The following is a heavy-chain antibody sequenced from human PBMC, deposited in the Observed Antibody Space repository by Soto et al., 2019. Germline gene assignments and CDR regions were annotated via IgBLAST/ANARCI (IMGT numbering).Heavy chain of an antibody. D-gene: IGHD6-19*01. CDR2: TYYRSKWYN. Sequence: ETLSLTCAISGDSVSSNSAAWNCIRQSPSRCLEWLGRTYYRSKWYNDYAVSVKSRITINPDTSKNQFSLQLNSVTPEDTAVYYCARDPFAPGIAVAGPYYYYYGMDVWGQGTTVTVSS. CDR3: ARDPFAPGIAVAGPYYYYYGMDV. J-gene: IGHJ6*02. V-gene: IGHV6-1*01. CDR1: GDSVSSNSAA.